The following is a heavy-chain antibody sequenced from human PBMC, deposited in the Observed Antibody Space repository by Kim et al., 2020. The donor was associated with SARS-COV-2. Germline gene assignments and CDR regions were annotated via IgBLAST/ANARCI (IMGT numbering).Heavy chain of an antibody. CDR1: GFSFSSYA. D-gene: IGHD4-17*01. V-gene: IGHV3-23*01. J-gene: IGHJ4*02. Sequence: GGSLRLSCAASGFSFSSYAMSWVRQAPGKGLEWVSGISGSGGSTYYADSVKGRFTISRDNSKNTLYVQMNSLRAEDTAVYYCAKEEYGDYRFGLFDYWGQGTLVTVSS. CDR2: ISGSGGST. CDR3: AKEEYGDYRFGLFDY.